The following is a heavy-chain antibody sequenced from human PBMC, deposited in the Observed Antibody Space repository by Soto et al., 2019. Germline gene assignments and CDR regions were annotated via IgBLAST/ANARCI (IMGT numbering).Heavy chain of an antibody. CDR2: ISAYKANI. J-gene: IGHJ4*02. CDR1: GYTFPNYG. Sequence: ASVKVSCKASGYTFPNYGITWVRQVPGQGLEWMGWISAYKANINYAQKFQGRVTLTTDTSTSTAYMELRSLRSEDTAIYYCARDLDGSGAYYTDFWGQGILVTVS. D-gene: IGHD3-10*01. V-gene: IGHV1-18*01. CDR3: ARDLDGSGAYYTDF.